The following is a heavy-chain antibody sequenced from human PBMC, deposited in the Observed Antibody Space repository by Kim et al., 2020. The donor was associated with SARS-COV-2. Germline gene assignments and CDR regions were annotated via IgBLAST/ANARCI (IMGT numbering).Heavy chain of an antibody. CDR2: IYYSGST. Sequence: SETLSLTCTVSGGSISSSSYYWGWIRQPPGKGLEWIGSIYYSGSTYYNPSLKSRVTISVDTSKNQFSLKLSSVTAADTAVYYCARRELSTDYWGQGTLVTVSS. J-gene: IGHJ4*02. CDR3: ARRELSTDY. V-gene: IGHV4-39*01. D-gene: IGHD3-16*02. CDR1: GGSISSSSYY.